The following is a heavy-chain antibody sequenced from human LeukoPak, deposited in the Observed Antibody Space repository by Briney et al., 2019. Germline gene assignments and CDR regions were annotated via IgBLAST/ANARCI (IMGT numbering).Heavy chain of an antibody. V-gene: IGHV5-10-1*01. CDR3: ATQVRGVIEWFDP. Sequence: GESLKISCKGSGYSFTSYWISWVRQMPGKGLEWMGRIDPSDSYTNYSPSFQGHVTISADKSISTAYLQWSSLKASDTAMYYCATQVRGVIEWFDPWGQGTLVTFSS. CDR2: IDPSDSYT. J-gene: IGHJ5*02. D-gene: IGHD3-10*01. CDR1: GYSFTSYW.